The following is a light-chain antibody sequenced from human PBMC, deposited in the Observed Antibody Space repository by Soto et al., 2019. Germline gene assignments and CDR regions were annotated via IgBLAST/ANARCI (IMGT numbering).Light chain of an antibody. CDR1: QSVSSSY. CDR3: QQYGSSPPRFT. Sequence: EIVLTQSPGTLSLSPGERATLSCRASQSVSSSYLAWYQQKPGQAPRLLIYGASSRATGIPDRFSSSGSGTDFTLTTSRLEPEDFAVYYCQQYGSSPPRFTFGPGTKVDIK. V-gene: IGKV3-20*01. CDR2: GAS. J-gene: IGKJ3*01.